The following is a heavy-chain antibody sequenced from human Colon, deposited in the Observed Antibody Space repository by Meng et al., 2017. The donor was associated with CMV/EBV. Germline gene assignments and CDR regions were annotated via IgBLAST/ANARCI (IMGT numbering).Heavy chain of an antibody. CDR3: ARGKQAGFDL. J-gene: IGHJ5*02. Sequence: QVQVVPVGAGVKQPGSWVKVSCKASRGTFDTSTFNWVRQAPGQGLEWMGGIIPMFGSPSYSQKFRGRVTITADELEVNSLRSEDTAVYYCARGKQAGFDLWGQGTLVTVSS. D-gene: IGHD6-13*01. CDR1: RGTFDTST. CDR2: IIPMFGSP. V-gene: IGHV1-69*12.